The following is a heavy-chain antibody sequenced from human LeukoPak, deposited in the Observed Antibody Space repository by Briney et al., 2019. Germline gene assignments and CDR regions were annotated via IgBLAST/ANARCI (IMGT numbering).Heavy chain of an antibody. Sequence: PGGSLRLSCAASGFTFSSYGMHWVRQAPGEGLEWVAVISYDGSNKYYADSVKGRFTISRDNSKNTLYLQMNSLRAEDTAVYYCAKDALGYYYDSSGYPYFDYWGQGTLVTVSS. D-gene: IGHD3-22*01. CDR2: ISYDGSNK. CDR3: AKDALGYYYDSSGYPYFDY. V-gene: IGHV3-30*18. CDR1: GFTFSSYG. J-gene: IGHJ4*02.